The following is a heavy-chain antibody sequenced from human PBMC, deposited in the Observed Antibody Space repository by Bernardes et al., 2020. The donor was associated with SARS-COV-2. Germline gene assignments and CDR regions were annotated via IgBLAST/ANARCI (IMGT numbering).Heavy chain of an antibody. CDR1: GFTINFYG. V-gene: IGHV3-30-3*01. D-gene: IGHD5-18*01. CDR3: ARAGSAYTYGPGLF. Sequence: GGSLRLSCVASGFTINFYGMHWVRQAPGKGLEWVTVISYDGSNKYYADSVKGRFTISRDNSKNTLSLRMNSLRAEDTALYYCARAGSAYTYGPGLFWGQGTLVTVSS. J-gene: IGHJ4*02. CDR2: ISYDGSNK.